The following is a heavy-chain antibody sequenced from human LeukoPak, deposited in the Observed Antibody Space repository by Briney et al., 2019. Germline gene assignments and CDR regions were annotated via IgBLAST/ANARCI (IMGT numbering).Heavy chain of an antibody. J-gene: IGHJ2*01. CDR3: AREASVTVVTRHFDL. CDR2: IYYSGST. Sequence: PSETLSLTCTVSGGSISSYYWSWIRQPPGKGLEWIGYIYYSGSTNYNPSLKSRVTISVDTPKNQFSLKLSSVTAADTAVYYCAREASVTVVTRHFDLWGRGTLVTVSS. CDR1: GGSISSYY. D-gene: IGHD4-23*01. V-gene: IGHV4-59*12.